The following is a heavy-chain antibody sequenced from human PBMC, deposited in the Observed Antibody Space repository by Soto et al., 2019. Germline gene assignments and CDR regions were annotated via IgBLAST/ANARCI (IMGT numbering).Heavy chain of an antibody. D-gene: IGHD2-15*01. V-gene: IGHV3-30*18. CDR2: ISYDGSNK. CDR3: AKDWLGYCSGGSCYPLWFDP. J-gene: IGHJ5*02. Sequence: GGSLRLSCAASGFTFSSYGMHWVRQAPGKGLEWVAVISYDGSNKYYADSVKGRFTISRDNSKNTLYLQMNSLRAEDTAVYYCAKDWLGYCSGGSCYPLWFDPWGQGTLVTVSS. CDR1: GFTFSSYG.